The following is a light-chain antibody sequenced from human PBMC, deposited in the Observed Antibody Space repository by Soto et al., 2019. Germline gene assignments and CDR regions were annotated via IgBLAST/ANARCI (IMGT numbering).Light chain of an antibody. Sequence: QSVLTQPASVSVSPGQSITSSCTGTSSDVGGYAYVSWYQQYPGKAPKLVISAVSNRPSGVSHRFSGSRSGNTASLTISGLQAEDEADYYCSSYTSNTTPVFGGGTKVTVL. CDR3: SSYTSNTTPV. J-gene: IGLJ3*02. CDR2: AVS. CDR1: SSDVGGYAY. V-gene: IGLV2-14*01.